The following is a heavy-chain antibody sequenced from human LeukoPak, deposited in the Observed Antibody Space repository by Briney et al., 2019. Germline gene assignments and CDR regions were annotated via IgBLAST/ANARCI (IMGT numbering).Heavy chain of an antibody. CDR1: GGSILSTNW. V-gene: IGHV4-4*02. CDR3: ARESGAFSPFGF. J-gene: IGHJ4*02. CDR2: VHLSGAN. D-gene: IGHD1-26*01. Sequence: SETLSLTCAVSGGSILSTNWWSWVRQPPGKGLEWIGEVHLSGANNYNPSLKSRVSMSIDKSRNHLSLELTSVTAADTAIYYCARESGAFSPFGFWGQGTLVTVSS.